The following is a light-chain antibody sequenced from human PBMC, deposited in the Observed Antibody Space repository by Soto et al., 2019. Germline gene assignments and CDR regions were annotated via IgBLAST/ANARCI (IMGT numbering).Light chain of an antibody. Sequence: EIVMTQYTATLSVSPGERATLSCRASQSVSSNLAWYQQKPGQAPRLLIYGASTRATGIPARFSGSGSGTEFTLTISSLQSEDFAVYYCQQYNNWPLTVGQGTKLEIK. CDR1: QSVSSN. J-gene: IGKJ1*01. V-gene: IGKV3-15*01. CDR3: QQYNNWPLT. CDR2: GAS.